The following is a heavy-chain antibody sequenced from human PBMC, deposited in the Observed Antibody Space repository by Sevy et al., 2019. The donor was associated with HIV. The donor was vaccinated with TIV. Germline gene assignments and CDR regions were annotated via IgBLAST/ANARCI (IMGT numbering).Heavy chain of an antibody. D-gene: IGHD2-15*01. CDR1: GYTFNTYR. CDR2: ISPHNGDT. CDR3: ARAYCSGGRCYSLAS. J-gene: IGHJ5*02. Sequence: ASVKVSCKVSGYTFNTYRIHWVRQAPGQGLEWMGWISPHNGDTNYAQRLQGRVTMLTDTSSRTAYMELKSLRSDDTAVYYCARAYCSGGRCYSLASWGQGTLVNVSS. V-gene: IGHV1-18*01.